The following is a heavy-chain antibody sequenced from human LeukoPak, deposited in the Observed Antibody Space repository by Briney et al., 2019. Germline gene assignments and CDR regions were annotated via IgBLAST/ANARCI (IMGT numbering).Heavy chain of an antibody. CDR2: IRDDGSNK. CDR1: GFTFSSYG. V-gene: IGHV3-30*02. CDR3: AKGRGWEASYYYYYMDV. J-gene: IGHJ6*03. D-gene: IGHD1-26*01. Sequence: GGSLRLSCAASGFTFSSYGMRWVRQAPGKGLEWVASIRDDGSNKYYTDSVKGRFTISRDNSKNTLYLQMNSLRAEDTAVYYCAKGRGWEASYYYYYMDVWGKGTTVTISS.